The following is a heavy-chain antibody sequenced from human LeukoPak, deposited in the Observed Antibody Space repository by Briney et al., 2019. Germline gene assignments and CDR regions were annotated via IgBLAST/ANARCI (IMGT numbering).Heavy chain of an antibody. CDR3: VRWRSASDY. CDR1: GFTFSSYW. CDR2: IDGDGSTT. Sequence: GGSLRLSCAASGFTFSSYWMHWVRQSPGKGLVWVSRIDGDGSTTTYADSVRGRFTISRDNTKNTVYLQMNSLRAEDTAVYYCVRWRSASDYWGQGTLVTVSS. V-gene: IGHV3-74*01. J-gene: IGHJ4*02. D-gene: IGHD2-15*01.